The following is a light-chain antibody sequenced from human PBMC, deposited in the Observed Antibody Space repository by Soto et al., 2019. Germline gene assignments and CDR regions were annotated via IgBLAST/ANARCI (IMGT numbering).Light chain of an antibody. CDR2: GVS. J-gene: IGLJ2*01. CDR1: SNDVGAFNY. Sequence: QSALTQPASVSGSPGQSITISCTGSSNDVGAFNYVSWYRHSPGEAPKVLIRGVSIRPSGVSIRFSASKSANTASLTISGLQAEDEAIYYCSSYSTTTRGVLFGGGTKLTVL. V-gene: IGLV2-14*03. CDR3: SSYSTTTRGVL.